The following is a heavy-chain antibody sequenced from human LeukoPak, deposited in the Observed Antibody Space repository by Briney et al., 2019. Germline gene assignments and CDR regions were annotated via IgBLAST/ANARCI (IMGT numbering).Heavy chain of an antibody. Sequence: GGSLRLSCAASGFTFSSYGMHWVRQAPGKGLEWVAVISYDGSNKYYADSVKGRFTISRDNSKNTLYLQMNSLRAEDTAVYYCARGGVRWESRSSAFDIWGQGTMVTVSS. J-gene: IGHJ3*02. V-gene: IGHV3-30*03. D-gene: IGHD1-26*01. CDR1: GFTFSSYG. CDR3: ARGGVRWESRSSAFDI. CDR2: ISYDGSNK.